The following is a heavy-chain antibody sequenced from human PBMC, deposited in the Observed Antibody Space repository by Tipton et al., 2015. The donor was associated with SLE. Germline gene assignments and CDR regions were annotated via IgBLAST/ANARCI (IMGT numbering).Heavy chain of an antibody. CDR3: ANGNYYFDY. CDR1: GGSFSGYY. D-gene: IGHD3-3*01. V-gene: IGHV4-34*01. J-gene: IGHJ4*02. CDR2: INHSGST. Sequence: TLSLTCVVHGGSFSGYYWSWIRQPPGKGLEWIGEINHSGSTNYNPSLKSRVTVSLDTSKNQFSLKLSSVTAADTAVYYCANGNYYFDYWSQGTLVTVSS.